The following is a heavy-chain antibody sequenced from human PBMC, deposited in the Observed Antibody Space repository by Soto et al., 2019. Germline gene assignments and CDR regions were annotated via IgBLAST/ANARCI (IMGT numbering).Heavy chain of an antibody. J-gene: IGHJ6*02. CDR3: AADLHGYYGMDV. V-gene: IGHV1-58*01. Sequence: SVKVSCKASGFTFTSSAVQWVRQARGQRLEWIGWIVVGSGNTNYAQKFQERVTITRDMSTSTAYMELSSLRSEDTAVYYCAADLHGYYGMDVWGQGTTVTVSS. CDR2: IVVGSGNT. CDR1: GFTFTSSA.